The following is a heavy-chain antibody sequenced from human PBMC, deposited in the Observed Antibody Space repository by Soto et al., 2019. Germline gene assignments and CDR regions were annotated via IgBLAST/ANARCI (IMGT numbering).Heavy chain of an antibody. V-gene: IGHV4-4*02. CDR2: IYYSGST. D-gene: IGHD6-13*01. CDR1: GGSISSSNW. CDR3: ATGAAGTAAGIFNY. J-gene: IGHJ4*02. Sequence: SETLSLTCAVSGGSISSSNWWSWVRQPPGKGLEWIGYIYYSGSTNYNPSLKSRVTISVDTSKNQFSLKLSSVTAADTAVYYCATGAAGTAAGIFNYRGQGTLVTVSS.